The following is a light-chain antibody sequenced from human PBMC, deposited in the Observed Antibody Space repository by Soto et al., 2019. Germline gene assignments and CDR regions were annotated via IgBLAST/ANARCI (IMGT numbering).Light chain of an antibody. J-gene: IGLJ2*01. CDR1: SSDIGGYDY. V-gene: IGLV2-14*01. CDR2: DVN. CDR3: TSYASGSSLVV. Sequence: QSVLTQPASVSGSPGQSITLSCTGTSSDIGGYDYVSWYQRHPGKAPKLIIYDVNNRPSGVSNRFSGSKSGNTASLTISGLQAEDDADYYCTSYASGSSLVVFGGGTKVTVL.